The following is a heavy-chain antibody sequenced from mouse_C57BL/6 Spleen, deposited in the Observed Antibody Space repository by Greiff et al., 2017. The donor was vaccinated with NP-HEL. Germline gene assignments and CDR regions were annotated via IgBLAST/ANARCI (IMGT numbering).Heavy chain of an antibody. CDR3: AKYSNYEGDAMDY. J-gene: IGHJ4*01. D-gene: IGHD2-5*01. V-gene: IGHV1-78*01. Sequence: VQLQQSDAELVKPGASVKISCKVSGYTFTDHTIHWMKQRPEQGLEWIGYIYPRDGSTKYNEKFKGKATLTADKSSSTAYMQLNSLTSEDSAVYFCAKYSNYEGDAMDYWGQGTSVTVSS. CDR1: GYTFTDHT. CDR2: IYPRDGST.